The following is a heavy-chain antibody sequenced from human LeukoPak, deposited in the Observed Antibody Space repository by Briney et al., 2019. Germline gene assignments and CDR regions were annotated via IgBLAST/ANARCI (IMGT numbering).Heavy chain of an antibody. V-gene: IGHV3-74*01. CDR3: ARSRYSTSSGGFDY. Sequence: GRSLRLSCAASGFTFRDFWMHWVRHAPGKGLVWVSRINSDGSNITYADSVKGRFTISRDNAKNTLYLQMNSLRGEDTAVYYCARSRYSTSSGGFDYWGQGILVTVSS. CDR1: GFTFRDFW. CDR2: INSDGSNI. D-gene: IGHD6-6*01. J-gene: IGHJ4*02.